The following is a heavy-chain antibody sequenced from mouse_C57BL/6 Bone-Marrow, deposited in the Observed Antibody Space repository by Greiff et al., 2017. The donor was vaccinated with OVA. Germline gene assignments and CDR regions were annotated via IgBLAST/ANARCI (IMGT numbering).Heavy chain of an antibody. CDR2: IWSGGST. Sequence: VKLVESGPGLVQPSQSLSITCTVSGFSLTSYGVHWVRQSPGTGLEWLGVIWSGGSTDYNAAFISRLSISKDNYKSQVFFKMNSLQADDTAIYYCARNPGNYNDCSYTYYANDYWGQGNAVTVSS. V-gene: IGHV2-2*01. D-gene: IGHD1-1*01. CDR1: GFSLTSYG. CDR3: ARNPGNYNDCSYTYYANDY. J-gene: IGHJ4*01.